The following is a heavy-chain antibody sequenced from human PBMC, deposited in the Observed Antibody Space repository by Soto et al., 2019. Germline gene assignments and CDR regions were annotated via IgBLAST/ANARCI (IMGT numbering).Heavy chain of an antibody. J-gene: IGHJ4*02. D-gene: IGHD3-22*01. CDR2: IIPIFGTA. V-gene: IGHV1-69*13. CDR1: GGTFSSYA. Sequence: SVKVSCKASGGTFSSYAISWVRQSPGRGLEWMGGIIPIFGTANYAQKFQGRVTITADESTSTAYMELSSLRSEDTAVYYCAREGASYYYDSSGYSFFDYWGQGTLVTVSS. CDR3: AREGASYYYDSSGYSFFDY.